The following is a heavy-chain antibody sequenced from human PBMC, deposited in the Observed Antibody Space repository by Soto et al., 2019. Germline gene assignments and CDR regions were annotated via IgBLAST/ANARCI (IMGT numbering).Heavy chain of an antibody. CDR3: ARDFDYYDSSGYVFDY. D-gene: IGHD3-22*01. J-gene: IGHJ4*02. Sequence: HPGGSLRLSCAASGFTFSSYGMHWVRQAPGKGLEWVAVIWYDGSNKYYADSVKGRFTISRDNSKNTLYLQMNSLRAEDTAVYYCARDFDYYDSSGYVFDYWGQGTLVTVSS. CDR1: GFTFSSYG. V-gene: IGHV3-33*01. CDR2: IWYDGSNK.